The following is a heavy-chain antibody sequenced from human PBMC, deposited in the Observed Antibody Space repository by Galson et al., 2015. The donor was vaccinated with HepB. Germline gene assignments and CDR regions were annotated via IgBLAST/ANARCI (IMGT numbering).Heavy chain of an antibody. CDR3: ARALWGAFDI. J-gene: IGHJ3*02. Sequence: SVKVSCKASGGTFSSYAISWVRQAPGQGLEWMGRINPNSGGTNYAQKFQGRVTMTRDTSISTAYMELSRLRSDDTAVYYCARALWGAFDIWGQGTMVTVSS. CDR2: INPNSGGT. CDR1: GGTFSSYA. D-gene: IGHD3-10*01. V-gene: IGHV1-2*06.